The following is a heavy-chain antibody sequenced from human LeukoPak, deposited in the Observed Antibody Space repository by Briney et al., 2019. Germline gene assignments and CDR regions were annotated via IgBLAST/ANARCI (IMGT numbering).Heavy chain of an antibody. Sequence: PGGSLRLSCAASGFTFSSYSMNWVRQAPGKGPEWVSYISSSSSTIYYADSVKGRFTISRDNAKNSLYLQMNSLRAEDTAVYYCAREGYCNDTSCSLDALDIWGRGTMVTVSS. J-gene: IGHJ3*02. CDR1: GFTFSSYS. CDR3: AREGYCNDTSCSLDALDI. V-gene: IGHV3-48*04. D-gene: IGHD2-2*01. CDR2: ISSSSSTI.